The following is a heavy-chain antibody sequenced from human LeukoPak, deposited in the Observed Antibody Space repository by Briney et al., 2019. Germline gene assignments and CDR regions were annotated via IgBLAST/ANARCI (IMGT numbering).Heavy chain of an antibody. CDR3: ARVGYGDYAPD. D-gene: IGHD4-17*01. CDR2: INHSGST. Sequence: SETLSLTCAVYGGSFSGYYWSWIRQPPGKGLEWIGEINHSGSTNYNPSLKSRVTISVDTSKNQFSLKLSSVTAADKAVYYCARVGYGDYAPDWGQGTLVTVSS. CDR1: GGSFSGYY. V-gene: IGHV4-34*01. J-gene: IGHJ4*02.